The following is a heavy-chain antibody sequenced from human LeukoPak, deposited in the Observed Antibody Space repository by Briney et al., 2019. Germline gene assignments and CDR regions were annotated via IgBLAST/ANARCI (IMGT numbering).Heavy chain of an antibody. D-gene: IGHD3-10*01. V-gene: IGHV3-23*01. J-gene: IGHJ4*02. CDR3: AKLLRGTVVPFYDY. Sequence: GGSLRLSCAASGITFSTSAMSWVRQAPGKGLEWVSAISGSGGSTYYADFVKGRFTISRDNSKSTLHLQMNSLRVDDTAVYYCAKLLRGTVVPFYDYWGQGTLVTVSS. CDR1: GITFSTSA. CDR2: ISGSGGST.